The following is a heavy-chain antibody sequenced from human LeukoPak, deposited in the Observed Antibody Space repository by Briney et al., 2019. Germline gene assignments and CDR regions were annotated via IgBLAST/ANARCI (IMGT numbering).Heavy chain of an antibody. D-gene: IGHD6-19*01. J-gene: IGHJ4*02. CDR1: GYLFINYG. CDR3: ARTSGVSVAGSPYYFDF. CDR2: ISPYSGNT. Sequence: ASVEVSCKASGYLFINYGISWLRQAPGQGLECMGWISPYSGNTDYAQKLQGRVTMTTDTSTTTAYMELRSLRFDDTAVYYCARTSGVSVAGSPYYFDFWGQGTLISVSS. V-gene: IGHV1-18*01.